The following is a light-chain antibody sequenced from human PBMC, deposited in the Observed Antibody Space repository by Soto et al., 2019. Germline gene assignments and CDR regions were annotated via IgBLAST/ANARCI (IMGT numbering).Light chain of an antibody. J-gene: IGKJ4*01. CDR1: QSVSNNY. CDR2: DAS. CDR3: QQYGRPVT. V-gene: IGKV3-20*01. Sequence: EIVLTQSPDTLSVSPGERATLSCRASQSVSNNYLAWYQQKPGQAPRLLIYDASSRATGIPDRFSGSVSGTDFTLTISSLEADDFAVYYCQQYGRPVTFGGGTKVE.